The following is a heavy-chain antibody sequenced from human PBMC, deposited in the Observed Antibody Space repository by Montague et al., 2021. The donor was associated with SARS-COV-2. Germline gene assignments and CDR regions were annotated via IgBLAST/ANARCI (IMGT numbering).Heavy chain of an antibody. CDR3: AYHSGSYVWFDP. J-gene: IGHJ5*02. CDR2: TYHRSKWYN. D-gene: IGHD1-26*01. CDR1: GDSVSSTSGS. Sequence: CAISGDSVSSTSGSWNWIRQSPSRGLELPGRTYHRSKWYNDYATSVKSRIIINPDTSKNQFSLQLNSVTPEDTAAYYCAYHSGSYVWFDPWGQGTLVTVSS. V-gene: IGHV6-1*01.